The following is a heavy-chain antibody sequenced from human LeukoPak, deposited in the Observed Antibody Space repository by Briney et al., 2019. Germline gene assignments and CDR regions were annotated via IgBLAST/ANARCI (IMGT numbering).Heavy chain of an antibody. V-gene: IGHV4-61*02. CDR3: ARGGGSDWCFDL. J-gene: IGHJ2*01. Sequence: QPSQTLSLTCTVSGGSISSGSYYWSWIRQPAGKGLEWIGRIYTSGSTNYNPSLKSRVTISVDTSKNQFSLKLSSVTAADTAVYYCARGGGSDWCFDLWGRGTLVTVSS. CDR1: GGSISSGSYY. CDR2: IYTSGST. D-gene: IGHD3-16*01.